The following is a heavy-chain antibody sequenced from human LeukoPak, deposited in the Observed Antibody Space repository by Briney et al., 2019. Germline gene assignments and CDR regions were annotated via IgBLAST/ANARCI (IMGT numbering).Heavy chain of an antibody. J-gene: IGHJ4*02. Sequence: GGSLRLSCAASGFTFSSYWMSRVRQAPGKGLEWVANIKQDGSEKYYVDSVKGRFTIPRDNAKNSLYLQMNSLRAEDTAVYYCARGPCGTYCGGDCYSGYWGQGTLVTVSS. CDR1: GFTFSSYW. CDR3: ARGPCGTYCGGDCYSGY. CDR2: IKQDGSEK. D-gene: IGHD2-21*02. V-gene: IGHV3-7*01.